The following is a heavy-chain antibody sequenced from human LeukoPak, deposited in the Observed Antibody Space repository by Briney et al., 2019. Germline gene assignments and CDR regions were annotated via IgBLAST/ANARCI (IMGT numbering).Heavy chain of an antibody. CDR1: GITLSNYG. CDR2: ISDSGGST. Sequence: TGGSLRLSCAVSGITLSNYGMSWVRQAPGKGLEWVAGISDSGGSTKYADSVKGRFTISRDNRKNTLYLQMNSLRAEDTGVYFCAKRGVVIRVILVGFHKEAYYFDSWGQGALVTVSS. D-gene: IGHD3-10*01. V-gene: IGHV3-23*01. J-gene: IGHJ4*02. CDR3: AKRGVVIRVILVGFHKEAYYFDS.